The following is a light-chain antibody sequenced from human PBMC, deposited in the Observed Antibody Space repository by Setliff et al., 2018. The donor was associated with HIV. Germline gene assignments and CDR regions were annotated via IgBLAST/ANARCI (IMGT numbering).Light chain of an antibody. CDR3: QSYDSSNWV. V-gene: IGLV6-57*01. CDR2: EDN. CDR1: SGSIASNY. J-gene: IGLJ3*02. Sequence: NFMLTQPHSVSESPGKTVTISCTRSSGSIASNYVQWYQQRPGSSPTTVMYEDNQRPSGVPDRFSGSIDSSSNSASLTISGLKTEDEADYCCQSYDSSNWVFGGGTKVT.